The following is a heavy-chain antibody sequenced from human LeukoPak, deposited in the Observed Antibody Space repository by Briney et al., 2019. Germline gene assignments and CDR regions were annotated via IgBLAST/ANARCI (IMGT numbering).Heavy chain of an antibody. Sequence: SQTLSLTCAISGDSVSSNSAAWNWIRQSPSRGLEWLGRTYYRSKWYNDYAVSVKSRITINPDTSKNQFSLQLNSVTPGDTAVYYCVGGGHSSSWLGGYGMDVWGQGTTVTVSS. CDR3: VGGGHSSSWLGGYGMDV. J-gene: IGHJ6*02. D-gene: IGHD6-13*01. CDR1: GDSVSSNSAA. CDR2: TYYRSKWYN. V-gene: IGHV6-1*01.